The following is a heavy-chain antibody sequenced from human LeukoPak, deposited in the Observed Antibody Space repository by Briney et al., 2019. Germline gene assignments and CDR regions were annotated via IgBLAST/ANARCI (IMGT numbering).Heavy chain of an antibody. V-gene: IGHV3-7*01. D-gene: IGHD3-3*01. CDR1: GFTFSSYW. CDR3: ARDGGSWYYDFWSGYLGAFDV. CDR2: IKQNGSEK. Sequence: GGSLRLSCAASGFTFSSYWMSWVRQAPGKGLVWVANIKQNGSEKYYVDSVKGRFTISRDNAKNSLYLQMNSLRAEDTAVYYCARDGGSWYYDFWSGYLGAFDVWGQGTMVTVSS. J-gene: IGHJ3*01.